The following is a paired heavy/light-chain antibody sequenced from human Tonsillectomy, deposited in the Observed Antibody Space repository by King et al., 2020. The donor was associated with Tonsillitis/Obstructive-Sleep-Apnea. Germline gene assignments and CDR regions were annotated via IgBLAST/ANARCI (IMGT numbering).Heavy chain of an antibody. Sequence: QVQLVESGGGVVQPGRSLRLSCAASGFTFSNYAMHWVRQAPGKGLEWVSFISFNGGDKNYADSVKGRFTISRDNSKNTLYLQMNSLRAEDTAVYYCATQGAGTQALHDFDFWGLGTMVTVSS. CDR1: GFTFSNYA. CDR2: ISFNGGDK. J-gene: IGHJ3*01. D-gene: IGHD1-7*01. CDR3: ATQGAGTQALHDFDF. V-gene: IGHV3-30*04.
Light chain of an antibody. J-gene: IGLJ1*01. CDR1: SSDVGGYKY. CDR3: SSYTSSDTRV. CDR2: EVS. Sequence: QSALTQPASVSGSPGQSITISCTGTSSDVGGYKYVSWYQQHPGKAPKLMIYEVSNRPSGVSNRFSGSKSGNTASLTISGLLADDEADYYCSSYTSSDTRVFGTGTKVTVL. V-gene: IGLV2-14*01.